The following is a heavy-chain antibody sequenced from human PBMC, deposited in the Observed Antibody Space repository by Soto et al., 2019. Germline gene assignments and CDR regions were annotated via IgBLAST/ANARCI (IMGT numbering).Heavy chain of an antibody. CDR1: GGSISSGYYY. CDR3: ARDLRDPDAFDI. CDR2: IYYSGST. V-gene: IGHV4-30-4*01. J-gene: IGHJ3*02. Sequence: QAQLQESGPGLVKPSQTLSLTCTVSGGSISSGYYYWSWIRQPPGKGLEWIGYIYYSGSTYYNPSLKSRVTMSVDTSKNQFSLKLSSVTAADTAVYYCARDLRDPDAFDIWGQGTMVTVSS. D-gene: IGHD2-21*02.